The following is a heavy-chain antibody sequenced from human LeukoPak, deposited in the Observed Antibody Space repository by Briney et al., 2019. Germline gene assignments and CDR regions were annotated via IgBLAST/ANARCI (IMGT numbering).Heavy chain of an antibody. CDR1: GDSVSTNSAA. J-gene: IGHJ3*02. V-gene: IGHV6-1*01. Sequence: SQTLSLTCAISGDSVSTNSAAWHWIRQSPSRGLEWLGRTYYRSKWCNDYAMSVKSRITINPDTSNNQFSLQLNSVTPEDTAVYYCARDRPNLKNAFDIWGQGTMVTVSS. D-gene: IGHD1-14*01. CDR3: ARDRPNLKNAFDI. CDR2: TYYRSKWCN.